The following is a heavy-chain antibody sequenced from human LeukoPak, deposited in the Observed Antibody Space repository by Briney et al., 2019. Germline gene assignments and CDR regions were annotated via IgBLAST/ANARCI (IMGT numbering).Heavy chain of an antibody. J-gene: IGHJ6*03. Sequence: GASVKVSCKASGYTFTGYHIHWVRQAPGQGLEWMGWINPNSGDTNNAQKFQGRVTMTRDTSISTAYMELSSLRSDDTAVYYCAKDRTSQPSYYYYMDVWGKRTTVIVSS. CDR3: AKDRTSQPSYYYYMDV. V-gene: IGHV1-2*02. CDR1: GYTFTGYH. D-gene: IGHD3/OR15-3a*01. CDR2: INPNSGDT.